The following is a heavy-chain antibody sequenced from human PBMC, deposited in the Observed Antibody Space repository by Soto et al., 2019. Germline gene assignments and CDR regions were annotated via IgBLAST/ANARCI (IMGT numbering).Heavy chain of an antibody. V-gene: IGHV1-2*04. CDR2: INPNSGGT. CDR1: GYTFTGYY. CDR3: ARLGIAAAGTGDYYYHYGLDV. D-gene: IGHD6-13*01. J-gene: IGHJ6*02. Sequence: GASVKVSCKASGYTFTGYYMHWVRQAPGQGLEWMGWINPNSGGTNYAQKFQGWVTMTRDTSISTAYMELSRLRSDDTAVYYCARLGIAAAGTGDYYYHYGLDVWAQGTTVPVSS.